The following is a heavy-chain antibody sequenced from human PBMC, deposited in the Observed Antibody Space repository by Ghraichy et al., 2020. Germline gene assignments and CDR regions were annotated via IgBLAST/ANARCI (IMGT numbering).Heavy chain of an antibody. D-gene: IGHD3-22*01. V-gene: IGHV4-61*01. CDR1: GGSVSSATYY. CDR2: IYNSGST. J-gene: IGHJ5*02. Sequence: SETLSLTCTVSGGSVSSATYYWNWIRQPPGKGLEWIGYIYNSGSTNYNPSLKSRVTISVDTSNNQLSLKMSSVTAADTAVYYCATTSGYYDRWFDPWGQGTLVTVSS. CDR3: ATTSGYYDRWFDP.